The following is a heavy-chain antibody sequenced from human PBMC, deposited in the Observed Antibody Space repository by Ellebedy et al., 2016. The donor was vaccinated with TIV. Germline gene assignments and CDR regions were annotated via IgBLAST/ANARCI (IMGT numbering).Heavy chain of an antibody. CDR1: RGSINSGSFL. V-gene: IGHV4-39*01. CDR3: ARLKATGDPSYWSFDL. Sequence: PSETLSLTCSVSRGSINSGSFLGGWIRQPPGKGLEWIGSIYHFGTTYYNPSLRSRVTISVDTSRSQFSLTLSSVTAADTAVYYCARLKATGDPSYWSFDLWGRGTLVTVSS. D-gene: IGHD1-1*01. J-gene: IGHJ2*01. CDR2: IYHFGTT.